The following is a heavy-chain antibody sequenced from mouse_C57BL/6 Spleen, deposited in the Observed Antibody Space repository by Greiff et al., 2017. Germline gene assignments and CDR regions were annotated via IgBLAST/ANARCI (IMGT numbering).Heavy chain of an antibody. CDR3: AKKEDHYAMDY. CDR1: GFSLTSYG. CDR2: IWGDGST. J-gene: IGHJ4*01. V-gene: IGHV2-3*01. Sequence: VQLVESGPGLVAPSQCLSITCTVSGFSLTSYGVSWVRQPPGKGLEWLGVIWGDGSTNYHSALISRLSISKDNSKIQVFLKLNSLQTDDTATYSCAKKEDHYAMDYWGQGTSVTVSS.